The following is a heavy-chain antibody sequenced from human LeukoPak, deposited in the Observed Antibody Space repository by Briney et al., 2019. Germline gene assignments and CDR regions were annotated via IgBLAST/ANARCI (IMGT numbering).Heavy chain of an antibody. Sequence: SETLSLTCTVSGGSISSYYWSWIRQPPGKGLEWIGYIYYSGSTNYNPSLKSRVTISVDTSKNQFSLKLSSVTAADTAAYYCASGRDGYNIDYWGQGTLVTVSS. CDR2: IYYSGST. CDR1: GGSISSYY. D-gene: IGHD5-24*01. J-gene: IGHJ4*02. V-gene: IGHV4-59*01. CDR3: ASGRDGYNIDY.